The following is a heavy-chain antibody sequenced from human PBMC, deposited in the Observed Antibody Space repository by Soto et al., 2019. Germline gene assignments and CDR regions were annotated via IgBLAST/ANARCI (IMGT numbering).Heavy chain of an antibody. Sequence: QVHLVQSGAEVKKPGASVKVSCKASGYTFTSYGIPWVRQAPGQGREGMGWISAHNGNTDYAQKLQGRVIVTRDTSTSTAYMELRSLRSDDTAVYYCARVMDGDYWGQGALVTVSS. J-gene: IGHJ4*02. V-gene: IGHV1-18*01. D-gene: IGHD6-6*01. CDR2: ISAHNGNT. CDR3: ARVMDGDY. CDR1: GYTFTSYG.